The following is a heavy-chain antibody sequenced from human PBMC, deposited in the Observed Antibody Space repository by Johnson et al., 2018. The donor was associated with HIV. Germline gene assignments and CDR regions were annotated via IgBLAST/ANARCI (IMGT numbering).Heavy chain of an antibody. CDR2: ISSSGGIT. Sequence: QVQLVESGGGVVQPGRSLRLSCAASGFKFDDNYMAWIRQSPGKGLEWVSYISSSGGITHNADSVKGRFAISRDNAKNSLYLQMNSLRAEDTAVYYCAREYEAFDIWGQGTMVTVSS. V-gene: IGHV3-11*04. CDR1: GFKFDDNY. CDR3: AREYEAFDI. J-gene: IGHJ3*02.